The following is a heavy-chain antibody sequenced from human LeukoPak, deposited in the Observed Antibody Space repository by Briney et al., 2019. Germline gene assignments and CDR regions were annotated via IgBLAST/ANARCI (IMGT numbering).Heavy chain of an antibody. CDR2: ISSSSSTI. V-gene: IGHV3-48*01. CDR3: ARWSCSSTSCSSYYYYYYMDV. D-gene: IGHD2-2*01. CDR1: GYTFRTYN. J-gene: IGHJ6*03. Sequence: GGSLRLSCAASGYTFRTYNMNWVRQAPGKGLEWVSYISSSSSTIYYADSVKGRFTISRDNAKNSLYLQMNSLRAEDTAVYYCARWSCSSTSCSSYYYYYYMDVWGKGTTVTVSS.